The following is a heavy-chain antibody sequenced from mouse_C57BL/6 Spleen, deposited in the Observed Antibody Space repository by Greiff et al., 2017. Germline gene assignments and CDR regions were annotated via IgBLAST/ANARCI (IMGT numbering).Heavy chain of an antibody. CDR2: IDPETGGT. J-gene: IGHJ3*01. CDR1: GYTFTDYE. V-gene: IGHV1-15*01. Sequence: VQLQQSGAELVRPGASVTLSCKASGYTFTDYEMHWVKQTPVHGLEWIGAIDPETGGTAYNQKVKGKAILTADKSSSTAYMELRSLTSEDSAVYYCTRKEFAYWGQGTLVTVSA. CDR3: TRKEFAY.